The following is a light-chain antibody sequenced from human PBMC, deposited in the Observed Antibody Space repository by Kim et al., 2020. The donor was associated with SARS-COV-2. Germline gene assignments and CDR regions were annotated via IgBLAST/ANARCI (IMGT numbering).Light chain of an antibody. J-gene: IGLJ3*02. CDR2: RNN. CDR3: AAWDDSLSGNWV. V-gene: IGLV1-47*01. Sequence: RVTISCSGRSSNIGSNYVYWYQQLPGTAPKLLIYRNNQRPSGVPDRFSGSKSGTSASLAISGLRSEDEADYYCAAWDDSLSGNWVFGGGTQLTVL. CDR1: SSNIGSNY.